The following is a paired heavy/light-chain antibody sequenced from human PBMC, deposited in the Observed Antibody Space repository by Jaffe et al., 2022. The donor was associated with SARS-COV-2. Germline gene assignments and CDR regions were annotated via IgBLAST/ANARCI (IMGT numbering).Heavy chain of an antibody. CDR3: ARVSCVIDMVLAGTRSVKCGRFDP. V-gene: IGHV3-53*01. Sequence: EVQLVESGGGLIQPGGSLRLSCAASGFTVDNNYMSWVRQAPGKGLEWVSFIYTTGATYYAASVKGRFTMSRDTSRNTVYLQINSLRAEDTAVYYCARVSCVIDMVLAGTRSVKCGRFDPWGQGTLVSVSS. CDR1: GFTVDNNY. D-gene: IGHD6-19*01. J-gene: IGHJ5*02. CDR2: IYTTGAT.
Light chain of an antibody. Sequence: QSALTQPASVSGSPGQSITISCSGSSSDVGDYNYVSWYQQHPGKAPKLMIYDVSYRPSGVSNRFSGSKSGNTASLTISGLQAEDEAAYYCNSYSNNSTLFYVFGSGTKVTVL. J-gene: IGLJ1*01. CDR1: SSDVGDYNY. CDR2: DVS. V-gene: IGLV2-14*03. CDR3: NSYSNNSTLFYV.